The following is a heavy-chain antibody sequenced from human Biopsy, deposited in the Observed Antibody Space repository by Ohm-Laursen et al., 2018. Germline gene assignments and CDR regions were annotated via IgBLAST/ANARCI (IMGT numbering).Heavy chain of an antibody. Sequence: SSVKVSCKPSGCTFTGYHVHWVRQAPGQGLEWMGWINAKTGDTNYAQKFQGRVTMTRDTSISTAYVDLSSLRSDDTAVYYCTRGGYYYDSLAYYYWFDPWGQGTLVTVSS. D-gene: IGHD3-22*01. CDR1: GCTFTGYH. J-gene: IGHJ5*02. V-gene: IGHV1-2*02. CDR3: TRGGYYYDSLAYYYWFDP. CDR2: INAKTGDT.